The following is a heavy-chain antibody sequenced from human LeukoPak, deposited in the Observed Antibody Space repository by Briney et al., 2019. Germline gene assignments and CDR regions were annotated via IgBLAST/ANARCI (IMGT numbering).Heavy chain of an antibody. D-gene: IGHD4-17*01. Sequence: SETLSLTCAVSGYSISSGYHWGWIRQPPGQGLEWIGSIYRSGSTSYNPSLKSRVTISLDTSKNHFSLKLSSVTAADTAVYYCARDYTTVTYNWFDPWGQGTLVTVSS. V-gene: IGHV4-38-2*02. CDR2: IYRSGST. CDR1: GYSISSGYH. J-gene: IGHJ5*02. CDR3: ARDYTTVTYNWFDP.